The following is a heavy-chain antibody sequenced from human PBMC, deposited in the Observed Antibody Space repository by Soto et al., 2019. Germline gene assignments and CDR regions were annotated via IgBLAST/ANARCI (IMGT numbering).Heavy chain of an antibody. V-gene: IGHV3-20*04. J-gene: IGHJ4*02. CDR2: INWNGRTK. CDR1: GFNFDDYG. CDR3: ARASPRGRYFDWLIFPLGH. D-gene: IGHD3-9*01. Sequence: PGGSLRLSCAASGFNFDDYGMSWVRHVPGKRLEWVAGINWNGRTKDYVDSVKGRFTISRDTAKSSVYLQMNSLRAEDTALYFCARASPRGRYFDWLIFPLGHWGQGTLVTVSS.